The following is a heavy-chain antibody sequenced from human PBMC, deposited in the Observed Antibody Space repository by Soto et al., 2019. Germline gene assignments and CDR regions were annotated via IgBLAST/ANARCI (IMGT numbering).Heavy chain of an antibody. CDR1: GYTFTGYY. D-gene: IGHD3-22*01. CDR3: ARAGKEYYDSSGYRLYYFDY. V-gene: IGHV1-2*02. J-gene: IGHJ4*02. CDR2: INPNSGGT. Sequence: ASVKVSCKASGYTFTGYYMHWVRQAPRQGXEWMGWINPNSGGTNYAQKFQGRVTMTRDTSISTAYMELSRLRSDDTAVYYCARAGKEYYDSSGYRLYYFDYWGQGTLVTVSS.